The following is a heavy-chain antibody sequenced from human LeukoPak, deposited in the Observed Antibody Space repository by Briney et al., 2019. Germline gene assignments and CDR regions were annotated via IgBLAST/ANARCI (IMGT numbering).Heavy chain of an antibody. D-gene: IGHD6-13*01. Sequence: SETLSLTCTVSGASISFYYWSWIRQPPGMGLEWIGYIYYSGSTNYNPSLKSRVTMSIDTSKNHFSLNLNSVTAADTAIYYCALDSSGWSDDSFDIWGQGTMVTVSS. CDR3: ALDSSGWSDDSFDI. CDR2: IYYSGST. V-gene: IGHV4-59*01. J-gene: IGHJ3*02. CDR1: GASISFYY.